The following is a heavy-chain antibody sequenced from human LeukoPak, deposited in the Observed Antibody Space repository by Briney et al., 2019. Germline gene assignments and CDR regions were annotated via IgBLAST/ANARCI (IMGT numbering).Heavy chain of an antibody. V-gene: IGHV1-2*02. CDR2: INPNSGGS. CDR1: GYTFIAYY. CDR3: ARDQSGFLEWLLYPNYYFDY. J-gene: IGHJ4*02. Sequence: ASVKVSCKASGYTFIAYYLHWVRQAPGQGLEWMGWINPNSGGSNYAQKFQGRVTMTRDTSITTAYMELSSLKSDDTAVYYCARDQSGFLEWLLYPNYYFDYWGQGTLVTVSS. D-gene: IGHD3-3*01.